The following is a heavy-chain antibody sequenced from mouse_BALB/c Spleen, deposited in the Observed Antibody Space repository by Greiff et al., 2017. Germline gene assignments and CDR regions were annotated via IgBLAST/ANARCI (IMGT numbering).Heavy chain of an antibody. CDR2: ISYSGST. V-gene: IGHV3-8*02. Sequence: EVKLQESGPSLVKPSQTLSLTCSVTGDSITSGYWNWIRKFPGNKLEYMGYISYSGSTYYNPSLKSRISITRDTSKNQYYLQLNSVTTEDTATYYCARRTYGSSSYYFDYWGQGTTLTVSS. CDR3: ARRTYGSSSYYFDY. D-gene: IGHD1-1*01. CDR1: GDSITSGY. J-gene: IGHJ2*01.